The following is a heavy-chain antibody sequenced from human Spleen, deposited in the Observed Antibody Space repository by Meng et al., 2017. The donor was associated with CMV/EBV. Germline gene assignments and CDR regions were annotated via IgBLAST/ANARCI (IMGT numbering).Heavy chain of an antibody. V-gene: IGHV1-2*02. Sequence: ASVKVSCKASGYTFTDYKIHWVRQVPGQGLEWMGWINPNSGGTNYAQKFQGRVTMTTDTSISTAYMELRSLKSDDTAVYFCARGRFWNGLRKTNYYYGMDVWGQGTTVTVSS. CDR2: INPNSGGT. CDR1: GYTFTDYK. D-gene: IGHD3-3*01. J-gene: IGHJ6*02. CDR3: ARGRFWNGLRKTNYYYGMDV.